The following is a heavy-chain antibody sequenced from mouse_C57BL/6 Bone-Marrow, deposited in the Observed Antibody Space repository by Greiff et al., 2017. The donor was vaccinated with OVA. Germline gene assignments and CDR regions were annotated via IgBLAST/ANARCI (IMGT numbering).Heavy chain of an antibody. V-gene: IGHV14-4*01. CDR1: GFNIKDDY. D-gene: IGHD1-1*01. Sequence: VQLQQSGAELVRPGASVKLSCTASGFNIKDDYMHWVKQRPEQGLEWIGWIDPENGDTEYASKFQGKATITADPSSNTAYLQLSSLTSEDTAVYYCISTVVAPLDYWGQGTTLTVSS. CDR2: IDPENGDT. J-gene: IGHJ2*01. CDR3: ISTVVAPLDY.